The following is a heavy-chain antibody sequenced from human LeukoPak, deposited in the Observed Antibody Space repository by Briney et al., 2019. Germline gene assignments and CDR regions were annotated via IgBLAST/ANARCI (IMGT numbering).Heavy chain of an antibody. Sequence: PGGSLRLSCAASGFTFSSYAMSWVRQAPGKGLEWVSAISGSGGSTYYADSVKGRFTISRDNSKNTLCLQMNSLRAEDTAVYYCAKGSTIFGVVTHFDIWGQGTMVTVSS. J-gene: IGHJ3*02. CDR2: ISGSGGST. CDR3: AKGSTIFGVVTHFDI. V-gene: IGHV3-23*01. CDR1: GFTFSSYA. D-gene: IGHD3-3*01.